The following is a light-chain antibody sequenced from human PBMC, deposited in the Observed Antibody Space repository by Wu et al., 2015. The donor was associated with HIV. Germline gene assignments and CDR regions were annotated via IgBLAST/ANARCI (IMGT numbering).Light chain of an antibody. CDR2: GAS. CDR3: QQYHDWPPIT. J-gene: IGKJ4*01. V-gene: IGKV3-15*01. Sequence: EIVMTQSPATLSVSPGERATLSCKASQSIRSNLAWYQQKPGQAPRLLIYGASTRATGIPTRFSGSGSGTEFTLIISSLQSEDFAVYYCQQYHDWPPITFGGGTKVEIK. CDR1: QSIRSN.